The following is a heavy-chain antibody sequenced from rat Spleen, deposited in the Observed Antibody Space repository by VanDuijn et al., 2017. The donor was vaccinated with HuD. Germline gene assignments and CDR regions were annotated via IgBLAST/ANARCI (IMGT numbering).Heavy chain of an antibody. CDR2: ISIGDSNT. V-gene: IGHV5-25*01. Sequence: EVQLEESGGGLVQPGRSMKLSCAASGFTFSNYYMAWVRQAPTKGLEWVASISIGDSNTYYRDSVKGRFTISRDNAKSTLYLQMDSLRSEDTATYYCARRNIGTTWFGYWGQGTLVTVSS. J-gene: IGHJ3*01. CDR3: ARRNIGTTWFGY. CDR1: GFTFSNYY. D-gene: IGHD1-5*01.